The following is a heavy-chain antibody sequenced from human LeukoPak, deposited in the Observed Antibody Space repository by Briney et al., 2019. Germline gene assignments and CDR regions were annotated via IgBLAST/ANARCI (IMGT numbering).Heavy chain of an antibody. D-gene: IGHD3-22*01. Sequence: GGSLRLSCEASGFTFSNYAMGWVRQAPGKGLEWASTVTASARRTYYADSVQGRFTISRDNSNNTLFLQVNSLRADDTAVYHCAKWGFSDRSGANFHSWGQGTLVTVSS. CDR1: GFTFSNYA. CDR3: AKWGFSDRSGANFHS. J-gene: IGHJ4*02. CDR2: VTASARRT. V-gene: IGHV3-23*01.